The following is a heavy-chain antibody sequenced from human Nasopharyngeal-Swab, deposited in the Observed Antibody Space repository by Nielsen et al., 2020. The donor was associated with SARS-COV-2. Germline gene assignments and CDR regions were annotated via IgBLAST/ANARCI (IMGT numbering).Heavy chain of an antibody. Sequence: GESLKISCAASGFTFSSYAMSWVRQAPGKGLEWVSAISGSGGSTYYADSVKGRFTISRDNSKNTLYLQINSLRAEDTAIYYCAKDRGSGWYRLASWGLGTLVTVSS. J-gene: IGHJ5*02. CDR1: GFTFSSYA. CDR2: ISGSGGST. V-gene: IGHV3-23*01. D-gene: IGHD6-19*01. CDR3: AKDRGSGWYRLAS.